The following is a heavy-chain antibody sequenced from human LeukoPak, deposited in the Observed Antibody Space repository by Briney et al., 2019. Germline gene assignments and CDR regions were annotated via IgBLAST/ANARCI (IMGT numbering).Heavy chain of an antibody. J-gene: IGHJ3*02. V-gene: IGHV3-21*01. D-gene: IGHD3-3*01. Sequence: GGSLRLSCAASGFTFSSYSMNWVRQAPGKGLEWVSSISSSSSYIYYADSVKGRFTISRDNDKNSLYLQMNSLRAEDTAVYYCARGFQVIIPDAFDIWGQGTMVTVSS. CDR3: ARGFQVIIPDAFDI. CDR2: ISSSSSYI. CDR1: GFTFSSYS.